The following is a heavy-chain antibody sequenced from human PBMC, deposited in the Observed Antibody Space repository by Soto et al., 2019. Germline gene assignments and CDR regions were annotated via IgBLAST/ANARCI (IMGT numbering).Heavy chain of an antibody. CDR1: GYSFTNYW. D-gene: IGHD6-13*01. CDR2: VHPGDSDT. J-gene: IGHJ5*02. V-gene: IGHV5-51*01. CDR3: ARHNRYSSTWFEGWFDP. Sequence: PGEFPKISCQGSGYSFTNYWVGWVRQIPGRGLEWMGIVHPGDSDTRYSPFFQGQVTISADKSISTAYLQWSSLKASDTAMYYCARHNRYSSTWFEGWFDPWGQGTPVTVSS.